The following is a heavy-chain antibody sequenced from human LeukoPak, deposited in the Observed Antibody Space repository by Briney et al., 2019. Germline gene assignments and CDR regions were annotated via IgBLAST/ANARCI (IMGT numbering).Heavy chain of an antibody. CDR1: GGSISSSSYY. D-gene: IGHD3-22*01. Sequence: SETLSLTCTVSGGSISSSSYYWGWISQPPGKGLEWIGSIYYSGSTYYNPSLKSRVTISVDTSKNQFSLKLSSVTAADTAVYYCARRLLYYDSSGYLYPRPFDYWGQGTLVTVSS. CDR2: IYYSGST. J-gene: IGHJ4*02. CDR3: ARRLLYYDSSGYLYPRPFDY. V-gene: IGHV4-39*01.